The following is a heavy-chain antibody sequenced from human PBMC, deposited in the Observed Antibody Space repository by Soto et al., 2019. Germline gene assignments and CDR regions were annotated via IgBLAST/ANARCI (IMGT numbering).Heavy chain of an antibody. J-gene: IGHJ5*02. CDR2: ISAYNGNT. V-gene: IGHV1-18*01. Sequence: ASVKVSCKASGYTFTSYGISWVRQAPGQGLEWMGWISAYNGNTNYAQKLQGRVTMTTDTSTSTAYMELRSLRSDDTAVYYCARGGSQVRRYFVWRDNWFDPWGQGTLVTVSS. CDR1: GYTFTSYG. CDR3: ARGGSQVRRYFVWRDNWFDP. D-gene: IGHD3-9*01.